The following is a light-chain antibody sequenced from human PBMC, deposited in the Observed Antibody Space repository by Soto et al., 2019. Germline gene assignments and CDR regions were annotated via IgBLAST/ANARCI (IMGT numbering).Light chain of an antibody. V-gene: IGKV3-11*01. CDR3: QQRSNIFA. CDR1: QSVSSF. CDR2: DAS. J-gene: IGKJ3*01. Sequence: EIALTQSPATLSLSPGEAATLSCRASQSVSSFLAWYQQKPGQAPRLLIYDASKRATGIPARFSGSGSGTDFTLTISSVAPEDFAVYYCQQRSNIFAFGPGSKVDIK.